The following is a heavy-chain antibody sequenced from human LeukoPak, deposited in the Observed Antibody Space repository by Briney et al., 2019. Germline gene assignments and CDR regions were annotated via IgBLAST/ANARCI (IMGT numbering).Heavy chain of an antibody. CDR1: GFTLSSHW. Sequence: GGSLRLSCAASGFTLSSHWMSWVRPAPGKGLEWVANIKQDGSEQYYVDSVRGRFTISRDNAKNSLYLQMNSLTAEDTAIYYCARESAGGPDYWGQGTLVTVSS. J-gene: IGHJ4*02. V-gene: IGHV3-7*05. CDR2: IKQDGSEQ. CDR3: ARESAGGPDY. D-gene: IGHD6-19*01.